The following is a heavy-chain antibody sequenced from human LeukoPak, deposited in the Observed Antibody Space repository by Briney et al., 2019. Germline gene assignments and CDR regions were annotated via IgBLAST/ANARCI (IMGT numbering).Heavy chain of an antibody. V-gene: IGHV3-21*01. Sequence: GGPLTLPCVATGFTFKSASKSWVRQAPGKGLEWVAFIGHFAGDIFYADSVKCRFNISRDDAKDSVYLQMNSLRVDDTAVYFCARDPYTGSMFDYWGHGTLVTVSS. J-gene: IGHJ4*01. D-gene: IGHD1-1*01. CDR3: ARDPYTGSMFDY. CDR1: GFTFKSAS. CDR2: IGHFAGDI.